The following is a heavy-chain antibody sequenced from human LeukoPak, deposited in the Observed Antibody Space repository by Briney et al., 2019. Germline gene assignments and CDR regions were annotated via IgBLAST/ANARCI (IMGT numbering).Heavy chain of an antibody. V-gene: IGHV3-66*02. J-gene: IGHJ6*02. D-gene: IGHD2-15*01. Sequence: GGSLRLSCAASGFTVSSNYMSWVRQAPGKGLEWVSVIYSGGSTYYADSVKGRFTISRDNSKNTLYLQMNSLRAEDTAVYYCARDRRISQSYYYYGMDVWAKGPRSPSP. CDR3: ARDRRISQSYYYYGMDV. CDR2: IYSGGST. CDR1: GFTVSSNY.